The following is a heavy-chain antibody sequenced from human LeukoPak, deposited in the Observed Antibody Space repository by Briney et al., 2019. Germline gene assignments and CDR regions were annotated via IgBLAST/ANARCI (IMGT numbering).Heavy chain of an antibody. Sequence: GGSLRPSCAASGFTVSSNYMSWVRQAPGKGLEWVSVIYSGGSTYYADSVKGRFTISRDNSKNTLYLQMNSLRAEDTAVYYCAREDPTSGAPDYWGQGTLVTVSS. V-gene: IGHV3-53*01. J-gene: IGHJ4*02. CDR3: AREDPTSGAPDY. CDR1: GFTVSSNY. CDR2: IYSGGST. D-gene: IGHD6-19*01.